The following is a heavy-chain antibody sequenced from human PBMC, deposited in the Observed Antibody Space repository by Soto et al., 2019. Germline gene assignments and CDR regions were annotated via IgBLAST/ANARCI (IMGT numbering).Heavy chain of an antibody. J-gene: IGHJ4*02. Sequence: QVQLVQSGAEVKKPGSSVKVSCKLFGVTFSNYRISWVRQAPGQGLEWMGGILPISGAANYAQKFQGRVTITADESTSTAYMGLSSVGSEDTAVYYCARGGGKYYGSGNYAFDYWGQGTLVTVSS. CDR2: ILPISGAA. V-gene: IGHV1-69*01. CDR3: ARGGGKYYGSGNYAFDY. CDR1: GVTFSNYR. D-gene: IGHD3-10*01.